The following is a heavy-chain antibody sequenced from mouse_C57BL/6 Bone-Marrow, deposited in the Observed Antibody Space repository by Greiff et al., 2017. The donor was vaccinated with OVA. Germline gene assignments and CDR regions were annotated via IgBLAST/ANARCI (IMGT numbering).Heavy chain of an antibody. CDR1: GYTFTSYW. CDR3: ARSGNSFAY. V-gene: IGHV1-69*01. CDR2: IDPSDSYT. Sequence: QVQLQQPGAALAMPGASVKMSCKASGYTFTSYWMHWVKQRPGQGLEWIGAIDPSDSYTNYNQKFKGKSTLPVDKSSSTAYMQLISLTSEDSAVYYCARSGNSFAYWGQGTLVTVSS. J-gene: IGHJ3*01. D-gene: IGHD2-1*01.